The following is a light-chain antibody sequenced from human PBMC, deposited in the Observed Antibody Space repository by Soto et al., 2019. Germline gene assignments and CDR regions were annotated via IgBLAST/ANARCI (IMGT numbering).Light chain of an antibody. CDR1: QDITND. CDR3: QQYDNVPLT. J-gene: IGKJ4*01. Sequence: DIQMTQSPSSLSASVGDRVTITCQASQDITNDLNWYQQKPGKAPKVLIYEASNLKTGVPSRFRGSGSGSDFTFTISILQPDDIATYFCQQYDNVPLTFGGGTKVEIK. V-gene: IGKV1-33*01. CDR2: EAS.